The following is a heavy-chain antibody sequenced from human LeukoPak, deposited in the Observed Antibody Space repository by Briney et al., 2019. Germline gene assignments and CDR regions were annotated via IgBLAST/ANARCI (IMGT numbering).Heavy chain of an antibody. J-gene: IGHJ4*02. V-gene: IGHV3-48*02. CDR2: ISSSSSDI. D-gene: IGHD1-26*01. CDR1: VFTFSSYS. Sequence: PGGSLRLSCAASVFTFSSYSVNWVRQAPGKGLEWVSYISSSSSDIYYADSVKGRFTISRDNAKNSLYLQMSCLRDEDTAVYYCARDRPGVGAIDYWGQGALVTVSS. CDR3: ARDRPGVGAIDY.